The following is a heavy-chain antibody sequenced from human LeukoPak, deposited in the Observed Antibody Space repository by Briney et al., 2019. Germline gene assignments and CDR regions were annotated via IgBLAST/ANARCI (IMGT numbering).Heavy chain of an antibody. CDR3: ARDNADIVVVASTVFWFDP. D-gene: IGHD2-15*01. V-gene: IGHV6-1*01. CDR1: GDSVSNNIAA. CDR2: TYYGSKWSS. J-gene: IGHJ5*02. Sequence: SQTLSLTCVISGDSVSNNIAAWNWIRQSPSRGLEWLGRTYYGSKWSSDYGPSVRGRINITPDPSKNQFSLHLYSVTPEDTAMYYCARDNADIVVVASTVFWFDPWGQGTLVTVSS.